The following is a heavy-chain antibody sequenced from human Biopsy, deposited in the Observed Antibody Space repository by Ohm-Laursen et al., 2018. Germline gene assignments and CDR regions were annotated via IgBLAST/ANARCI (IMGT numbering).Heavy chain of an antibody. J-gene: IGHJ6*02. CDR3: ARVVTFPGIVTDV. CDR2: ISSDGSSV. CDR1: GFTLSTYW. Sequence: SLRLSCAASGFTLSTYWMHWVRQVPGKGLVWVSRISSDGSSVSYADSVEGRLTVSRDNAKNTLYLQMNSLRAEDTAVYYCARVVTFPGIVTDVWGQGTTVTVSS. V-gene: IGHV3-74*01. D-gene: IGHD3-16*02.